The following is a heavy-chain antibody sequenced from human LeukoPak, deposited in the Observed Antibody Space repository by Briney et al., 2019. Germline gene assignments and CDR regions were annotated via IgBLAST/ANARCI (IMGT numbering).Heavy chain of an antibody. CDR1: GYTFTSYG. CDR3: ARQTSTPGPFDY. V-gene: IGHV1-69*04. D-gene: IGHD2-15*01. CDR2: IIPILGIA. Sequence: SVKVSCKASGYTFTSYGISWVRQAPGQGLEWMGRIIPILGIANYAQKFQGRVTITADKSTSTAYMELSSLRSEDTAAYYCARQTSTPGPFDYWGQGTLVTVSS. J-gene: IGHJ4*02.